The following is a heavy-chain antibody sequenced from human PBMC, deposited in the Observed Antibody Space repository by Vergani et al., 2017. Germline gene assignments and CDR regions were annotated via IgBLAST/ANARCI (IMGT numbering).Heavy chain of an antibody. D-gene: IGHD2-15*01. CDR1: GGSINSHNYY. V-gene: IGHV4-61*02. Sequence: QVQLQESGPGLVKPSQTLSLTCTVSGGSINSHNYYWSWIRQPAGKGLEWIGRIHTSGSTNYTPSLKSRVTMSEDTSQTQFSLNLTSLTSADTAVYFCARGSCLGGSCYKPLFDDWGQGILVTVSS. CDR3: ARGSCLGGSCYKPLFDD. CDR2: IHTSGST. J-gene: IGHJ4*02.